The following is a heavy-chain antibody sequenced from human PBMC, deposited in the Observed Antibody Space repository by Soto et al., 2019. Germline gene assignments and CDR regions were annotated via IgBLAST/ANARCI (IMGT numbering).Heavy chain of an antibody. Sequence: GGSLRLSCAASGFIFDSSGMSWVRQAPGKGLEWVSSISTSGTTTYYADSVKGRFTISRDNSKNTLYLQMNSLRAEDTAVYYCAKLTTSWGQGALVTVSS. CDR1: GFIFDSSG. V-gene: IGHV3-23*01. CDR2: ISTSGTTT. J-gene: IGHJ4*02. D-gene: IGHD4-17*01. CDR3: AKLTTS.